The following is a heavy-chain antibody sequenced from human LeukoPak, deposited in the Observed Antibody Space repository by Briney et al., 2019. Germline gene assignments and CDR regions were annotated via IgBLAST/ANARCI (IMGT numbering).Heavy chain of an antibody. V-gene: IGHV4-59*08. Sequence: PSETLSLTCTVSGGSISSYYWSWIRQPPGKGLEWIGYIYYSGSTNYNPSLESRVTISVDTSKNQFSLKLSSVTAADTAVYYCARHYSSGWYPPYYYYGMDVWGQGTTVTVSS. D-gene: IGHD6-19*01. J-gene: IGHJ6*02. CDR3: ARHYSSGWYPPYYYYGMDV. CDR2: IYYSGST. CDR1: GGSISSYY.